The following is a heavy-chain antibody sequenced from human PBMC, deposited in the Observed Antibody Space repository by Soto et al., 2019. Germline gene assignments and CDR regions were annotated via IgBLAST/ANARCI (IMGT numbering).Heavy chain of an antibody. J-gene: IGHJ6*02. CDR3: ARASMVRGVIPNYYYYYGMDV. CDR2: IYPGDSDT. CDR1: GYIFTLYW. V-gene: IGHV5-51*01. D-gene: IGHD3-10*01. Sequence: GESLKISCKASGYIFTLYWIGWVRQMPGKGLEWMGIIYPGDSDTRYSPSFQGQVTISADKSISTAYLQWSSLKASDTAMYYCARASMVRGVIPNYYYYYGMDVWGQGTTVTVSS.